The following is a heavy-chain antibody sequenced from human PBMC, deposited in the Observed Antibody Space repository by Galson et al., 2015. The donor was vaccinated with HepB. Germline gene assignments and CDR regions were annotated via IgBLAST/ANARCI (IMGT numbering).Heavy chain of an antibody. J-gene: IGHJ4*02. CDR2: ISGSGGST. CDR1: GFTFSSYA. D-gene: IGHD6-19*01. V-gene: IGHV3-23*01. Sequence: SLRLSCAASGFTFSSYAMSWVRQAPGRGLEWVSAISGSGGSTYYADSVKGRFTISRDNSKNTLYLQMNSLRAEDTAVYYCAKDRSSGWDRLVYWGQGTLVTVSS. CDR3: AKDRSSGWDRLVY.